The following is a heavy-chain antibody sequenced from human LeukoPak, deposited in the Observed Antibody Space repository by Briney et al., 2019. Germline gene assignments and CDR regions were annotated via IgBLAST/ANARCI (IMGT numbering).Heavy chain of an antibody. V-gene: IGHV3-30*02. D-gene: IGHD2/OR15-2a*01. CDR3: AKDNTTSVTYYYYGMDV. CDR1: GFTFSNYG. CDR2: IRYDGSNK. J-gene: IGHJ6*02. Sequence: GGSLRLSCAAPGFTFSNYGMHWVRQAPGKGLEWVAFIRYDGSNKYYADSVKGRFTISRDNSKNTLYLQMNSLRAEDTAVYYCAKDNTTSVTYYYYGMDVWGQGTTVTVSS.